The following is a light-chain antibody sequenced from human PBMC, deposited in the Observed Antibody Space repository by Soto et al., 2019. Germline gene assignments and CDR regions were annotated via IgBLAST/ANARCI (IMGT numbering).Light chain of an antibody. Sequence: ETGLTQSPGTLSLTPGERATLSCRASQSVSSDFLAWYQQKPGQAPRLLIYAASSRASGIPDRFSGSGSETDFTLTISRLEPEDLAVDFGQQYGSSPPNTSGQ. V-gene: IGKV3-20*01. CDR3: QQYGSSPPNT. CDR1: QSVSSDF. CDR2: AAS. J-gene: IGKJ5*01.